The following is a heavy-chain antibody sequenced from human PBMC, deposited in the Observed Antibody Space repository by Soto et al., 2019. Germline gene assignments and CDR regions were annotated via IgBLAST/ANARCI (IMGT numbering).Heavy chain of an antibody. V-gene: IGHV4-39*01. J-gene: IGHJ6*02. Sequence: SEILSLTCTVPSGSISSTSCYWAWIRQPPGKWLEWIGAIYYDGTTYYTESLKTRVSISVDTSKNQFSLKLNSVTAADTAVYFCARQGRNTKIDLAKHYAADFWGQGTAVTVYS. CDR1: SGSISSTSCY. CDR2: IYYDGTT. CDR3: ARQGRNTKIDLAKHYAADF. D-gene: IGHD3-22*01.